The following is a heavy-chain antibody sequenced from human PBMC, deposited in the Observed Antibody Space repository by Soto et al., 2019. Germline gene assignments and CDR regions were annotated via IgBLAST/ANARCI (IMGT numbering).Heavy chain of an antibody. CDR3: ARFNGSGTNYYMDV. CDR1: GYMFTSYG. D-gene: IGHD3-10*01. Sequence: QVQLVQSGAELKKPGASAKVSCKASGYMFTSYGISWVRQAPGQGLEWMAWISVNNGNTNYAQKFQGRATITTDTSTSTAHMELRSLRYDDTAVYYCARFNGSGTNYYMDVWGKGTTVIVSS. CDR2: ISVNNGNT. V-gene: IGHV1-18*01. J-gene: IGHJ6*03.